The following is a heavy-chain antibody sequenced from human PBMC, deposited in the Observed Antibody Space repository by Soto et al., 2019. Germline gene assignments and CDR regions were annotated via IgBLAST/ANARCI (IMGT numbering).Heavy chain of an antibody. D-gene: IGHD4-4*01. V-gene: IGHV4-59*01. CDR2: IYYSGST. J-gene: IGHJ4*02. Sequence: SETLSLTCTVSGGSISSYSWSWIRQPPGKGLEWIGYIYYSGSTNYNPSLKSRVTISVDTSKNQFSLKLSSVTAADTAVYYCAGATGREDALEMATVAFDYWGQGTLVTVSS. CDR1: GGSISSYS. CDR3: AGATGREDALEMATVAFDY.